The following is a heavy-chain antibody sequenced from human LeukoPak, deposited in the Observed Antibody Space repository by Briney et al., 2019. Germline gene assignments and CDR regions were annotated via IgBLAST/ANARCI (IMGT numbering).Heavy chain of an antibody. J-gene: IGHJ4*02. D-gene: IGHD3-10*01. V-gene: IGHV3-11*04. CDR1: GFTFSDYY. CDR3: ASLASGWFDQNFDY. Sequence: GGSLRLSCAASGFTFSDYYMSWIRQAPGKGLEWVSYISSSGSTIYYADSVKGRFTISRDNAKNSLYLQMNSLRAEDTAVYYCASLASGWFDQNFDYWGQGTLVTVSS. CDR2: ISSSGSTI.